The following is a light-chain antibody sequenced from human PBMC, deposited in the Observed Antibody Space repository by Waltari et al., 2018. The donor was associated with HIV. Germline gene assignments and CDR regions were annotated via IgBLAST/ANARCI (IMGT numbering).Light chain of an antibody. Sequence: QSTLTQPVSVSGSPGQSITISCTGTSSDVFNYNYVSWYQQHPDRAPNLMIYEVSNRPSGVSNRFSGSKSGNTASLTISGLQAEDEADYYCSSYTRSSTYVFGTGTKVTVL. J-gene: IGLJ1*01. CDR1: SSDVFNYNY. CDR2: EVS. CDR3: SSYTRSSTYV. V-gene: IGLV2-14*01.